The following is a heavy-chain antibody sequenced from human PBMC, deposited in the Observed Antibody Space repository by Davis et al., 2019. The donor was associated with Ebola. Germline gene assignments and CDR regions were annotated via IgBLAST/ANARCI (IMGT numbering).Heavy chain of an antibody. J-gene: IGHJ4*02. CDR2: INPNSGGT. CDR3: ARCDSVGDYLDY. CDR1: GYTFTGYY. Sequence: ASVKVSCKASGYTFTGYYMHWVRQAPGQGLEWMGWINPNSGGTNYAQKFQGRVTMTRDTSISTAYMELSRLRPDDTAVYYCARCDSVGDYLDYWGQGTLVTVSS. V-gene: IGHV1-2*02. D-gene: IGHD3-16*01.